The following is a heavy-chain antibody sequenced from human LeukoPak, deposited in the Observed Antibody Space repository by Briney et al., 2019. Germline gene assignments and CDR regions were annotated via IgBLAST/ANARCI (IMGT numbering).Heavy chain of an antibody. D-gene: IGHD2-8*01. Sequence: GGSLRLSCTTSGFAFSNYAMNWVRQAPGKGPEWVSGISGFNTYYADSVKGRFTIFRDNSKNVPYLQMDRLRAEDTAVYSCAKDVCTSPRCLLYFDSWGRGTLVTVSS. CDR2: ISGFNT. J-gene: IGHJ4*02. V-gene: IGHV3-23*01. CDR1: GFAFSNYA. CDR3: AKDVCTSPRCLLYFDS.